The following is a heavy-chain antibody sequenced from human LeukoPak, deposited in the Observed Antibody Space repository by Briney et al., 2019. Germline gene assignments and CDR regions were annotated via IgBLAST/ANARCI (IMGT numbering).Heavy chain of an antibody. Sequence: ASVKVSCKASGYTFTSYDINWVRQATGQGLEWMGWMNPNSGNTGYAQKFQGRVTMTRNTSISTAYMELSSLRSEDTAVYYCARGRYCSSTSCYEVVDYWAREPWSPSPQ. CDR3: ARGRYCSSTSCYEVVDY. CDR2: MNPNSGNT. CDR1: GYTFTSYD. J-gene: IGHJ4*02. V-gene: IGHV1-8*01. D-gene: IGHD2-2*01.